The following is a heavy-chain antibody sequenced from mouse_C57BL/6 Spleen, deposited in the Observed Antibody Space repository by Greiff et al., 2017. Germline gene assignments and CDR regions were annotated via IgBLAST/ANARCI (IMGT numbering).Heavy chain of an antibody. CDR2: IWRGGST. Sequence: QVQLQQSGPGLVQPSQCLSITCTVSGFSLTSYGVHWVRQSPGKGLEWLGVIWRGGSTDYNAAFMSRLSITKDNSKSQVFFKMNSLQADDTAIYYCAKNRDDYDAAWFAYWGQGTLVTVSA. D-gene: IGHD2-4*01. CDR1: GFSLTSYG. J-gene: IGHJ3*01. V-gene: IGHV2-5*01. CDR3: AKNRDDYDAAWFAY.